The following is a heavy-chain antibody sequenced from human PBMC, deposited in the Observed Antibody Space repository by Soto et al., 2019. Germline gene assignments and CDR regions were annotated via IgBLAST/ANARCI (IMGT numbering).Heavy chain of an antibody. D-gene: IGHD3-10*01. J-gene: IGHJ5*02. CDR2: IYYSGST. CDR3: ARVGHYYYGSGSSP. CDR1: GGSISSYY. Sequence: QVQLQESGPGLVKPSETLSLPCTVSGGSISSYYWSWIRQPPGKGLEWIGYIYYSGSTNYNPSLNDLINIAADRSKNQFSLKLSSVTAADTAVYSCARVGHYYYGSGSSPWGQGTLVTVSS. V-gene: IGHV4-59*01.